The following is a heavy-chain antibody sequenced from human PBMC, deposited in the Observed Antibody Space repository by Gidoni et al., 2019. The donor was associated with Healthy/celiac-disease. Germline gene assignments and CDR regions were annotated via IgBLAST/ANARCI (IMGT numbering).Heavy chain of an antibody. CDR2: IYTSGST. CDR1: GGSISSGSYY. D-gene: IGHD3-3*01. J-gene: IGHJ4*02. V-gene: IGHV4-61*02. CDR3: AREGTGYDFWSGYYRLGY. Sequence: QVQLQESGPGLVKPSQTLSLTCPVSGGSISSGSYYWSWIRQPAGKGLEWIGRIYTSGSTNYNPSLKSRVTISVDTSKNQFSLKLSSVTAADTAVYYCAREGTGYDFWSGYYRLGYWGQGTLVTVSS.